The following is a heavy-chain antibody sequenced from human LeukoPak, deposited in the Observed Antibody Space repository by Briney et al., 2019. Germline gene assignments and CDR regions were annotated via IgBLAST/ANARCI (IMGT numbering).Heavy chain of an antibody. V-gene: IGHV1-8*01. CDR3: ASNYYDSSGYNFDY. CDR1: GYTFTSYG. Sequence: ASVSVSCKTSGYTFTSYGASWVRQAPGQGLEWMGWTNPNSGNTGYAQKLQGRVTMTRDTSTSTVYMELSSLRSEDTAVYYCASNYYDSSGYNFDYWGQGTLVTVSS. CDR2: TNPNSGNT. J-gene: IGHJ4*02. D-gene: IGHD3-22*01.